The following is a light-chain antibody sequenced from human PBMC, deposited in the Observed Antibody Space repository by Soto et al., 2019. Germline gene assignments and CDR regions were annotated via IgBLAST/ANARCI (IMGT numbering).Light chain of an antibody. CDR1: QGISNY. J-gene: IGKJ1*01. V-gene: IGKV1-27*01. Sequence: IHLTQSPSSLSASLGDSVTITFRASQGISNYLAWYQQKPGKVPKLLIYAASTLQSGVPSRFSGSGSGTDFTLTISSLQPEDVATYYCQKYNSARWTFGQGTKVDIK. CDR3: QKYNSARWT. CDR2: AAS.